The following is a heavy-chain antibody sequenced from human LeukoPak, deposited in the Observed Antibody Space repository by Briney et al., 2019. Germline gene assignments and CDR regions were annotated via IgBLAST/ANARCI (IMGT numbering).Heavy chain of an antibody. Sequence: SETLSLTCTVSGGSISSGGYYWSSIRQHLGKGLEWIGYIYYSRSPYCNPYLTSRVTILVDTSKNQFSLKLSSVTAADTAVYYCARVARKNYGSGSYYKKTVDPYYYYYYYMDVWGKGTTVTVSS. CDR3: ARVARKNYGSGSYYKKTVDPYYYYYYYMDV. CDR1: GGSISSGGYY. CDR2: IYYSRSP. V-gene: IGHV4-31*03. D-gene: IGHD3-10*01. J-gene: IGHJ6*03.